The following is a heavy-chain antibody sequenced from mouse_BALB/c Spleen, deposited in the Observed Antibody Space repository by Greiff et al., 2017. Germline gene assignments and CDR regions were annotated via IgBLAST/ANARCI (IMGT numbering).Heavy chain of an antibody. D-gene: IGHD1-1*01. J-gene: IGHJ3*01. CDR2: INPYNGAT. CDR1: GYSFTGYY. Sequence: VHVKQSGPELVKPGASVKISCKASGYSFTGYYMHWVKQSHVKSLEWIGRINPYNGATSYNQNFKDKASLTVDKSSSTAYMELHSLTSEDSAVYYCAREVITTVVGFAYWGQGTLVTVSA. V-gene: IGHV1-31*01. CDR3: AREVITTVVGFAY.